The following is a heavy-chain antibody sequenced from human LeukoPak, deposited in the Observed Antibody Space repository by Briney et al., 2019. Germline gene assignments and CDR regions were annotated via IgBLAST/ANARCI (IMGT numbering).Heavy chain of an antibody. V-gene: IGHV4-34*01. D-gene: IGHD3-10*01. CDR3: ARVFITMVRGVITHYYYYGMDV. CDR2: INHSGST. Sequence: PSETLSLTCAVYGGSFSGYYWSWIRRPPGKGLEWIGEINHSGSTNYNPSLKSRVTISVDTSKNQFSLKLSSVTAADTAVYYCARVFITMVRGVITHYYYYGMDVWGQGTTVTVSS. J-gene: IGHJ6*02. CDR1: GGSFSGYY.